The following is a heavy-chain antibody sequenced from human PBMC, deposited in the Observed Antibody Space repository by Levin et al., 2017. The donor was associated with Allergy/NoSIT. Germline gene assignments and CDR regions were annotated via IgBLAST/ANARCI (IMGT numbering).Heavy chain of an antibody. CDR3: AKDLSAVPAANYYYAMDV. CDR2: TSDSGGSI. Sequence: GGSLRLSCAASGFTFSNYAMNWVRQAPGKGLEWVSGTSDSGGSIYYADSVKGRFTISRDNSKNTLYLQVNSLRAEDTALYYCAKDLSAVPAANYYYAMDVWGQGTTVTVSS. V-gene: IGHV3-23*01. CDR1: GFTFSNYA. D-gene: IGHD2-2*01. J-gene: IGHJ6*02.